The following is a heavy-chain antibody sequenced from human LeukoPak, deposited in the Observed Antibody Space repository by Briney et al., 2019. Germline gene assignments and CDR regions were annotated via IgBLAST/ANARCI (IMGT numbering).Heavy chain of an antibody. Sequence: GGSLRLSCAASGFTFNSHTMNWIRQAPGKGLEWVSSISSSSSYIYYADSVKGRFTISRDDAKNSLYLQMNRLRAEDTAVYYCARDPTSSWETAFDIWGQGTVVTVSS. V-gene: IGHV3-21*01. CDR1: GFTFNSHT. CDR3: ARDPTSSWETAFDI. CDR2: ISSSSSYI. J-gene: IGHJ3*02. D-gene: IGHD1-26*01.